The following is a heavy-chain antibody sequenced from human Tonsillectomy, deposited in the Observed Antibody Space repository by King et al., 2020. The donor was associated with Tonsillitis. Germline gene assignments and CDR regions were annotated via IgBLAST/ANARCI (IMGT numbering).Heavy chain of an antibody. Sequence: VQLVESGGGLVQPGGSLRLSCVASGFTFYNYAMNWVRQVPGKGLEWVSGVSGRGGGISYADSVKGRFTISRDTSKNTLYRQMSGLGAEETAVYYCAKGHAGSGSAVTTSFDSWGQGTLVTVSS. D-gene: IGHD4-17*01. CDR2: VSGRGGGI. CDR3: AKGHAGSGSAVTTSFDS. J-gene: IGHJ4*02. CDR1: GFTFYNYA. V-gene: IGHV3-23*04.